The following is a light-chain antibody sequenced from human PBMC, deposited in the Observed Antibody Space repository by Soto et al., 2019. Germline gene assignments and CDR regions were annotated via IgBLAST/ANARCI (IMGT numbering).Light chain of an antibody. Sequence: QSALTQPASVSGSPGQSITISCNGTSSDIGGYNYVSWYQQHPGKVPKLIIYDVSNRPSGVSNRFSGSKSGNAASLTISGLQAEDEADYYCSSYTSTTTLYVFGTGTKLTVL. V-gene: IGLV2-14*03. CDR2: DVS. CDR1: SSDIGGYNY. J-gene: IGLJ1*01. CDR3: SSYTSTTTLYV.